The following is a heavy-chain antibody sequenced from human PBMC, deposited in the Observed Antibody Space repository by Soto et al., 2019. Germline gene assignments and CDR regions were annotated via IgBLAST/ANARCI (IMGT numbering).Heavy chain of an antibody. CDR2: IYYSGST. CDR3: ARDQVNWGYYYYYYGMDV. V-gene: IGHV4-39*07. Sequence: SETLSLTCTVAGGYIISSSCYWGWIRKPPGKGLEWIGSIYYSGSTYYNPSLKSRVTISVDTSKNQFSLKLSSVTAADTAVYYCARDQVNWGYYYYYYGMDVWGQGTTVTVSS. J-gene: IGHJ6*02. CDR1: GGYIISSSCY. D-gene: IGHD3-16*01.